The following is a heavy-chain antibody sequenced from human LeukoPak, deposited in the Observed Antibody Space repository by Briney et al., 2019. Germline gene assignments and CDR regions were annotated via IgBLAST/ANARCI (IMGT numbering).Heavy chain of an antibody. D-gene: IGHD6-13*01. Sequence: SETLSLTCTVSGGSISSSSYYWGWIRQPPGKGLEWIGSIYYSGSTYYNPSLKSRVTISVDTSKNQFSLKLSSVTAADTAVYYCAREPRKSAARDYWGQGTLVTVSS. V-gene: IGHV4-39*07. J-gene: IGHJ4*02. CDR1: GGSISSSSYY. CDR2: IYYSGST. CDR3: AREPRKSAARDY.